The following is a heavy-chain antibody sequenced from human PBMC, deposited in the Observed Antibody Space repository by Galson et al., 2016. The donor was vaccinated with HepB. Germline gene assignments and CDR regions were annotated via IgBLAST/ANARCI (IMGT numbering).Heavy chain of an antibody. D-gene: IGHD1-26*01. Sequence: SETLSLTCAVYGGSFSGFYWSWIRQPPGKGLEWIGEINYRGTTNYNPSLKSRVTISADTSKNQFSLKLTSVTAADSAVYYCARGSDVVWETPVYWGQGTRVTVSS. CDR3: ARGSDVVWETPVY. V-gene: IGHV4-34*01. CDR2: INYRGTT. CDR1: GGSFSGFY. J-gene: IGHJ4*02.